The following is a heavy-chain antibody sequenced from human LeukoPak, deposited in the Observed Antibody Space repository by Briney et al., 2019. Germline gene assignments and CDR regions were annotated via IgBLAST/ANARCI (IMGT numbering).Heavy chain of an antibody. D-gene: IGHD3-22*01. CDR2: INSDGSST. Sequence: PGGSLRLSRAASGFTFSSYWMHWVRQAPGKGLVWVSRINSDGSSTSYADSVKGRFTISRDNAKNTLYLQMNSLRAEDTAVYYCAREGYDSSGYYKTDYWGQGTLVTVSS. V-gene: IGHV3-74*01. CDR3: AREGYDSSGYYKTDY. J-gene: IGHJ4*02. CDR1: GFTFSSYW.